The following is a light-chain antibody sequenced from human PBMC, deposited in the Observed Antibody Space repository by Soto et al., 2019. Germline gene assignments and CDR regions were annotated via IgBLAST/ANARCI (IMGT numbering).Light chain of an antibody. Sequence: QSVLTQPPSVSGAPGQRVNISCTGSSSNIGAGYDVHWYQQLPGTAPKLLIYGNNNRPSGVRDRFSGSKSGTSASLAITGLQAEDEADYYCQSYDSSLSGYVFGTGTKLTVL. CDR2: GNN. CDR3: QSYDSSLSGYV. J-gene: IGLJ1*01. V-gene: IGLV1-40*01. CDR1: SSNIGAGYD.